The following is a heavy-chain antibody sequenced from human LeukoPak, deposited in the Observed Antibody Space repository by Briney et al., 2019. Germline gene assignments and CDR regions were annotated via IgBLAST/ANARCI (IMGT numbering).Heavy chain of an antibody. D-gene: IGHD2-2*01. V-gene: IGHV4-34*01. CDR2: INHSGST. CDR3: ARGGDIVVVPATKRSAWFDP. Sequence: SETLSLTCAVYGGSFSGYYWSWIRQPPGKGLDWIGEINHSGSTNYNPSLKSRVTISVDASKNQFSLKLSSVTAADTAAYYCARGGDIVVVPATKRSAWFDPWGQGTLVTVSS. J-gene: IGHJ5*02. CDR1: GGSFSGYY.